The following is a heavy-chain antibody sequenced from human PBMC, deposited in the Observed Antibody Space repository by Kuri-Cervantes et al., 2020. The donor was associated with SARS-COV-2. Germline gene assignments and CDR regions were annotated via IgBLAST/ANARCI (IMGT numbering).Heavy chain of an antibody. V-gene: IGHV1-18*01. CDR1: GYTFTSYG. CDR3: AGLGYCSGGSCYYYYYGMDV. J-gene: IGHJ6*02. Sequence: SVNVSCKSSGYTFTSYGISWVRQAPGQGLEWLGWISAYNGNTNYAQKPQGRVTMTTDTSTSTAYMELRSLRSDDTAVYYCAGLGYCSGGSCYYYYYGMDVWGQGTTVTVSS. CDR2: ISAYNGNT. D-gene: IGHD2-15*01.